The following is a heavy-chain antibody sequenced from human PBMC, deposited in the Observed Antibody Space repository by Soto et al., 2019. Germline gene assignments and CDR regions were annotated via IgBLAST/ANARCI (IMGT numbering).Heavy chain of an antibody. D-gene: IGHD1-7*01. CDR3: ARDAELTGTTLDY. Sequence: PGGSLRLSCAASGFTFSSYAMHWVRQAPGKGLEWVAVISYDGSNKYYADSVKGRFTISRDNSKNTLYLQMNSLRAEDTDVYYCARDAELTGTTLDYWGQGTLVTSPQ. V-gene: IGHV3-30-3*01. CDR2: ISYDGSNK. CDR1: GFTFSSYA. J-gene: IGHJ4*02.